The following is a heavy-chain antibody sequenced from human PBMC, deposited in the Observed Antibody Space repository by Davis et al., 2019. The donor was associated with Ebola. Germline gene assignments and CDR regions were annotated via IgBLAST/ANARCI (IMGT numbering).Heavy chain of an antibody. CDR3: ARGPEGYCSSTSCSYSRGYGMDV. Sequence: AASVKVSCKASGYTFTSYGISWVRQAPGQGLEWMGWISAYNGNTNYAQNFQGRVTMTRDTSTTTVYMELSSLRSEDTAVYYCARGPEGYCSSTSCSYSRGYGMDVWGQGTTVTVSS. CDR1: GYTFTSYG. J-gene: IGHJ6*02. CDR2: ISAYNGNT. V-gene: IGHV1-18*04. D-gene: IGHD2-2*01.